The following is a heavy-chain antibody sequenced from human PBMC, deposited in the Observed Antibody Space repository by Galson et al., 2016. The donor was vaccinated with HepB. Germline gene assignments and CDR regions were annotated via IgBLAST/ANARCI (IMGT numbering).Heavy chain of an antibody. J-gene: IGHJ4*02. D-gene: IGHD2-21*02. V-gene: IGHV3-7*01. CDR1: GFNFSSYW. CDR3: AKMDCGRDCPRDY. Sequence: SLRLSCAASGFNFSSYWMTWFRQAPGKGLEWVANIKHDGSETWYVDSMRGRFTISRDNSKNTLFLQMNSLRVEDTAVYYCAKMDCGRDCPRDYWGQGTLVTVSS. CDR2: IKHDGSET.